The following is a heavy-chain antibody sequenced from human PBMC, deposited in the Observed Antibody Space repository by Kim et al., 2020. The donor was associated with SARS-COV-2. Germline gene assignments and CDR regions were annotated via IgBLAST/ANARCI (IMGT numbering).Heavy chain of an antibody. Sequence: GGSLRLSCAASGFTFSSYSMNWVCQAPGKGLEWVSYISRSSSTIYYADSVKGRFTISRDNAKNSLYLQMNSLRDEDTAVYYCARDHGIVVVPAAMVGYYYGKDVRGQGTTVTVS. D-gene: IGHD2-2*01. CDR1: GFTFSSYS. J-gene: IGHJ6*02. CDR2: ISRSSSTI. CDR3: ARDHGIVVVPAAMVGYYYGKDV. V-gene: IGHV3-48*02.